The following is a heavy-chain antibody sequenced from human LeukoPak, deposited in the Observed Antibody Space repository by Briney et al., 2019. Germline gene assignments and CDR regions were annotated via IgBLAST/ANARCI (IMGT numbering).Heavy chain of an antibody. J-gene: IGHJ6*04. V-gene: IGHV4-34*01. D-gene: IGHD3-3*01. CDR2: INHSGST. CDR1: GGSFSGYY. CDR3: ARGMYYDFWSGYLGCMDA. Sequence: PSETLSLTCAVYGGSFSGYYWSWIRQPPGKGLEWIGEINHSGSTNYNPSLKSRVTISVDTSKNQFSLKLSSVTAADTAVYYCARGMYYDFWSGYLGCMDAWGKGTTVTVSS.